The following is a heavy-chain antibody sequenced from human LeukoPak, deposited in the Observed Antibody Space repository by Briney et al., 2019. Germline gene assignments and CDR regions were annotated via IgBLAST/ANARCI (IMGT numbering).Heavy chain of an antibody. J-gene: IGHJ4*02. Sequence: ASVTVSCKASGYTFTSYDINWVRQATGQGLEWMGWMNPNSGNTGYAQKFQGRVTMTRNNSISTAYMELSSLRSEDTAVYYCARGLSGYYYDSSGYYGYWGQGTLVTVSS. CDR1: GYTFTSYD. CDR2: MNPNSGNT. CDR3: ARGLSGYYYDSSGYYGY. V-gene: IGHV1-8*01. D-gene: IGHD3-22*01.